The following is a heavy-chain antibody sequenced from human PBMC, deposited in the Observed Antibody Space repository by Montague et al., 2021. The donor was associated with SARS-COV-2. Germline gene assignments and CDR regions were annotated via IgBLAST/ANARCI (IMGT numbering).Heavy chain of an antibody. V-gene: IGHV4-34*01. J-gene: IGHJ4*02. D-gene: IGHD5-12*01. CDR1: GGSFSGYY. Sequence: SDTLSLTCVVYGGSFSGYYWSWIRQPPGKGLEWIGEINHSGSTNYNPSLKSRVTISVDTSNNQFSLKLTSVTAADTAVYYCARGPTNNIGMVATRLDYWGQGTLVTVSS. CDR2: INHSGST. CDR3: ARGPTNNIGMVATRLDY.